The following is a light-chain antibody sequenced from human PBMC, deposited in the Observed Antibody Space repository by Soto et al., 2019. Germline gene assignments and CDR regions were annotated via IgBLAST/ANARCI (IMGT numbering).Light chain of an antibody. J-gene: IGKJ2*01. CDR3: QQYDNWPYT. CDR2: GAS. V-gene: IGKV3-15*01. CDR1: QSVSNN. Sequence: EIVMTHSPATLSVSPGERATLSCRTSQSVSNNLAWYQQNPGQAPRLLIYGASTRATAIPARLSGSGSGTEFTLTISSLQSEDFAVYFCQQYDNWPYTFGQGTKVDIK.